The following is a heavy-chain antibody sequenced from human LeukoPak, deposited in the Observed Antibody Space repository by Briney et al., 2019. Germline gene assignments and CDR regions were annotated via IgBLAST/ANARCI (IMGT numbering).Heavy chain of an antibody. V-gene: IGHV3-30*03. CDR1: GFTFRSYG. CDR2: VSYDDSRT. D-gene: IGHD6-19*01. Sequence: GGSLRLSCAASGFTFRSYGMHWVRRAPGKGLEWVAVVSYDDSRTYYADSVKGRFTISRDNSNNVVYLQMNSLRPEDTAVYYCARDRDAGYNSGWNPFDYWGQGMLVTVSS. J-gene: IGHJ4*02. CDR3: ARDRDAGYNSGWNPFDY.